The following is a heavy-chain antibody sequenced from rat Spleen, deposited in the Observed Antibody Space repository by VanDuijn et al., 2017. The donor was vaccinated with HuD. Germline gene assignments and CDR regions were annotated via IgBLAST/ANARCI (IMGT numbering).Heavy chain of an antibody. V-gene: IGHV5-29*01. D-gene: IGHD1-9*01. CDR3: ARRHYGYTDYFDY. Sequence: EVQLVESGGGLVQPGRSLKLSYAASGFTFSDYGMAWVRQAPTKGLEWVATISYGDSSGHSSTYYRDSVKGRFTISRANAKSTLNLQMESLRSEDTATYYCARRHYGYTDYFDYWGQGVMVTVSS. CDR1: GFTFSDYG. CDR2: ISYGDSSGHSST. J-gene: IGHJ2*01.